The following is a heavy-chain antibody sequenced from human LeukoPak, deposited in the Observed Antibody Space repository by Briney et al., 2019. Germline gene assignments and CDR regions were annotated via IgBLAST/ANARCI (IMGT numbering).Heavy chain of an antibody. CDR3: FDY. CDR1: GFTFSSYA. Sequence: PGGSLRLSCAASGFTFSSYAMHWVRQAPGKGLEWVAVISYDGSNKYYADSVKGRFTISRDNYCARDGWYFQAPVATIPTWSNDFDYWGQGTLVTVSS. V-gene: IGHV3-30*04. J-gene: IGHJ4*02. CDR2: ISYDGSNK. D-gene: IGHD5-12*01.